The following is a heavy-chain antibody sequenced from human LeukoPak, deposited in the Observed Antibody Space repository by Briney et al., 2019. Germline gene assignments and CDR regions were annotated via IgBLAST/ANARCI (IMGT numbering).Heavy chain of an antibody. D-gene: IGHD5-18*01. J-gene: IGHJ4*02. CDR2: ISYDGNNK. Sequence: PGGSLRLSCAASGFTFSSSGMHWVRQAPGKGLEWVAVISYDGNNKYYADSVKGRFTISRDNSKNTLYLQMNSLRAEDTAVYYCARHLSGVTGYTYGRGIDYWGQGTLVTVSS. CDR1: GFTFSSSG. CDR3: ARHLSGVTGYTYGRGIDY. V-gene: IGHV3-30*03.